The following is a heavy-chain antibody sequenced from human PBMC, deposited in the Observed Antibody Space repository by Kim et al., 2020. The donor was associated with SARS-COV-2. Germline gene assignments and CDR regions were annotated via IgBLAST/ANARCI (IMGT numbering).Heavy chain of an antibody. V-gene: IGHV4-39*01. Sequence: SETLSLTCTVSGGSISSSGYYWGWIRQPPGKGLEWIGTIYYSGSTSYNPSLKSRVTISVDASKNQFSLKLSSVTAADTAVYYCARRPYYDSLTGSKAHDYWAREPWSPSPQ. CDR1: GGSISSSGYY. CDR3: ARRPYYDSLTGSKAHDY. J-gene: IGHJ4*02. D-gene: IGHD3-9*01. CDR2: IYYSGST.